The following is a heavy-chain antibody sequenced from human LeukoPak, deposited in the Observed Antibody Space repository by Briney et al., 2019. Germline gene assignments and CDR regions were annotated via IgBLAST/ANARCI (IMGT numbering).Heavy chain of an antibody. CDR2: ISSSGSTI. Sequence: GGSLRLSCAASGFTFSSYEMNWVRQAPGKGLEWASYISSSGSTIYYADSVKGRFTISRDNAKNSLYLQMNSLRAEDTAVYYCARVSYYDSSGYYGWRGESYYYMDVWGKGTTVTISS. CDR1: GFTFSSYE. CDR3: ARVSYYDSSGYYGWRGESYYYMDV. V-gene: IGHV3-48*03. J-gene: IGHJ6*03. D-gene: IGHD3-22*01.